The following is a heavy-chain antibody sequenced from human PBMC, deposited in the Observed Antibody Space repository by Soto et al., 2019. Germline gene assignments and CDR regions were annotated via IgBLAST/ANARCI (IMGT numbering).Heavy chain of an antibody. CDR1: GGSLISTTYY. V-gene: IGHV4-31*03. CDR3: ARDPSRGIAAAGYFDY. CDR2: IYYSGST. J-gene: IGHJ4*02. Sequence: SETLSLTCTVSGGSLISTTYYWSWIRQHPGKGLEWIGYIYYSGSTYYNPSLKSRVTISVDTSKNQFSLKLSSVTAADTAVYYCARDPSRGIAAAGYFDYWGQGTLVTVSS. D-gene: IGHD6-13*01.